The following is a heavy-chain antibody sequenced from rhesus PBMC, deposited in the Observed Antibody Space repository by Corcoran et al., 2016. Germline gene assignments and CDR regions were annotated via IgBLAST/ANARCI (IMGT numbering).Heavy chain of an antibody. D-gene: IGHD6-25*01. J-gene: IGHJ4*01. CDR2: IYGSSTST. V-gene: IGHV4S10*01. Sequence: QVQLQESGPGVVKPSETLSLTCAVSGGSISDSYRWSWIRPPPGKGLEWIGYIYGSSTSTNYNPSLKSRVTISKDTSKNQFSLKLSSVTAADTAVYYCARDPRGAAALFWGQGVLVTVSS. CDR3: ARDPRGAAALF. CDR1: GGSISDSYR.